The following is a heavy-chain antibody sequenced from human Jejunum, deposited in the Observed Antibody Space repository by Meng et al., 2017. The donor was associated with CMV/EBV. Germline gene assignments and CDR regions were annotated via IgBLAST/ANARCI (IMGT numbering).Heavy chain of an antibody. V-gene: IGHV3-21*06. CDR2: IDATSTCI. D-gene: IGHD2-8*02. CDR3: ARDLVASLAPDN. Sequence: SCEASGFAFSLYAVNWVRQAPGKGLEWVSSIDATSTCIYYADSVEGRFTISRDNARNLLYLHLNSVRADDTAVYFCARDLVASLAPDNWGRGTLVTVSS. J-gene: IGHJ4*02. CDR1: GFAFSLYA.